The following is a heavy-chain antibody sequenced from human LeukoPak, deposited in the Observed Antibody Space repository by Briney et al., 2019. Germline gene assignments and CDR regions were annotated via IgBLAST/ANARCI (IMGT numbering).Heavy chain of an antibody. D-gene: IGHD3-10*01. CDR1: GFTFSSYS. CDR3: ASPSDGSGIDY. CDR2: ISSSSSYI. J-gene: IGHJ4*02. Sequence: GGSLRLSCAASGFTFSSYSMNWVRQAPGKGLEWVSSISSSSSYIYYADSVKGRFTISRDNAKNSLYLQVNSLRAEDTAVYYCASPSDGSGIDYWGQGTLVTVSS. V-gene: IGHV3-21*01.